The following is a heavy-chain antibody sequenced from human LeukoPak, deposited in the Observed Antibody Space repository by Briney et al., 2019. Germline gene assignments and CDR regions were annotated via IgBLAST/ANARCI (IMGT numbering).Heavy chain of an antibody. CDR3: ARGPRQWLVVIDY. D-gene: IGHD6-19*01. V-gene: IGHV4-34*01. J-gene: IGHJ4*02. CDR2: INHSGST. Sequence: SETLSLTCAVYGGSFSGYYWKWIRQPPGKGLEWIWEINHSGSTNYNPSLKSRVTISVDTSKNQFSLKLSSVTAADTAVYYCARGPRQWLVVIDYWGQGTLVTVSS. CDR1: GGSFSGYY.